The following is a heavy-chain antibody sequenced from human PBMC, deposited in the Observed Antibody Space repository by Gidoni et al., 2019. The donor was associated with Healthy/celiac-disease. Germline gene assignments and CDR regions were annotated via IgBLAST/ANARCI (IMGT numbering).Heavy chain of an antibody. D-gene: IGHD6-6*01. V-gene: IGHV3-11*01. J-gene: IGHJ6*02. CDR2: ISSSGITI. Sequence: QLQLVASGVGLVKPGGSLRLSFDASGFTFSDYYMSWIGQAPVKGLEWVLYISSSGITIYYADSVKGRFTMYRDNAKKSLYLQMKSLRAEDTAVYYCARDPGVAARPIWGQGTTVTVSS. CDR1: GFTFSDYY. CDR3: ARDPGVAARPI.